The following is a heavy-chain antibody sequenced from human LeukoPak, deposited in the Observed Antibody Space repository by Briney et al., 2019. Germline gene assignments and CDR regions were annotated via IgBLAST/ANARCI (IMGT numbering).Heavy chain of an antibody. J-gene: IGHJ4*02. CDR1: GYTFTGHY. D-gene: IGHD6-13*01. V-gene: IGHV1-2*02. CDR2: VSPYSGDT. CDR3: ARVRIEAAGRGLDY. Sequence: ASVKVSCKASGYTFTGHYMHWVRQAPGQGLEWMGWVSPYSGDTNYVQSFQGRVTMTRDTSISTVYMELTSLTSADTAVYFCARVRIEAAGRGLDYWGQGTPVTVSS.